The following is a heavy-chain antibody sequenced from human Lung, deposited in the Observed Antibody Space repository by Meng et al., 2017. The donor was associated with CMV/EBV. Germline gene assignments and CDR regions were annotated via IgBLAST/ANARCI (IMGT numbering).Heavy chain of an antibody. J-gene: IGHJ4*02. V-gene: IGHV3-48*04. CDR1: GFTFSSYS. Sequence: GESLKISCAASGFTFSSYSMNWVRQAPGKGLEWVSYISSSSSTIYYADSVKGRFTIPRDNAKNSLYLQMNSLRAEDTAVYYCARAHYDYVWGSSLYYFDYWGQGTLVTVSS. D-gene: IGHD3-16*01. CDR3: ARAHYDYVWGSSLYYFDY. CDR2: ISSSSSTI.